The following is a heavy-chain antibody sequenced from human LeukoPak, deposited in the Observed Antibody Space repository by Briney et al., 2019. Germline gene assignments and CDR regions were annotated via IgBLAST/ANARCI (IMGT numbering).Heavy chain of an antibody. CDR1: GFTFSSYD. V-gene: IGHV3-13*04. D-gene: IGHD6-13*01. J-gene: IGHJ6*02. Sequence: PGGSLRLSCAASGFTFSSYDMHWVRQATGKGLEWVSAIGTAGDTYYPGSVKGRFTISRENAKNSLCLQMNSLRAGDTAVYYCARGSSWADYYYYGMDVWGQGTTVTVSS. CDR3: ARGSSWADYYYYGMDV. CDR2: IGTAGDT.